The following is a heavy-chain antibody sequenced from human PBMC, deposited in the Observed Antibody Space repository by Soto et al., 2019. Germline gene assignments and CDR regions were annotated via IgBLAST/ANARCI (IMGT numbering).Heavy chain of an antibody. J-gene: IGHJ4*02. CDR2: ISGSGGST. Sequence: SCAASGFTFSSYAMSWVRQAPGKGLEWVSAISGSGGSTYYADSVKGRFTISRDNSKNTLYLQMNSLRAEDTAVYYCATLYGDYEGYFDYWGQGTLVTVSS. V-gene: IGHV3-23*01. D-gene: IGHD4-17*01. CDR1: GFTFSSYA. CDR3: ATLYGDYEGYFDY.